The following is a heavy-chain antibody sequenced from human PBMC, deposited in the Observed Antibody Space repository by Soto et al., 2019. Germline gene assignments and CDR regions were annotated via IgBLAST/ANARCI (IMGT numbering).Heavy chain of an antibody. CDR3: ARDKDCGSYLPVRASHI. CDR2: IYYSGST. J-gene: IGHJ3*02. V-gene: IGHV4-59*01. CDR1: GGCISSYY. Sequence: SENLSLTCTVYGGCISSYYWSWIRQPPGKGLEWIGYIYYSGSTNYNPSLKSRVTISVDTSKNQFSLKLSSVTAADTTVYYCARDKDCGSYLPVRASHIRGQRTM. D-gene: IGHD1-26*01.